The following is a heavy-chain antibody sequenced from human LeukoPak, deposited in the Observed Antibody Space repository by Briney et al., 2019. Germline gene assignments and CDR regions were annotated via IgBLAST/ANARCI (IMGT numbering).Heavy chain of an antibody. CDR3: ARDPESDILTGYYDTDAFDI. J-gene: IGHJ3*02. Sequence: GASVKVSCKASGYTFTSYGISWVRQAPGQGLEWMGWISAYNGNTNYAQKLQGRVTMTTDTSTSTAYMELRSLRSDDTAVYYCARDPESDILTGYYDTDAFDIWGQGTMVTVSS. D-gene: IGHD3-9*01. V-gene: IGHV1-18*01. CDR2: ISAYNGNT. CDR1: GYTFTSYG.